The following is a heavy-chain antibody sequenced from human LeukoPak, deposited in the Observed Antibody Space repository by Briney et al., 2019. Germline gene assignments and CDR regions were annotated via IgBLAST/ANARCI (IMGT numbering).Heavy chain of an antibody. Sequence: PGGSLRLSCAASGFTFSSYAMSWVRQAPGKGLEWVSAISGSGGSTYYADSVKGRFAISRDNSKNTLYLQMNSLRAEDTAVYYCAKDSWDLKGPTAIDYWGQGTLVTVSS. CDR2: ISGSGGST. CDR3: AKDSWDLKGPTAIDY. V-gene: IGHV3-23*01. D-gene: IGHD1-26*01. CDR1: GFTFSSYA. J-gene: IGHJ4*02.